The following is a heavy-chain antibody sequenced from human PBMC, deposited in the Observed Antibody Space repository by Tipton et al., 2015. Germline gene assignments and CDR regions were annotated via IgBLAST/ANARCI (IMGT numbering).Heavy chain of an antibody. J-gene: IGHJ4*02. V-gene: IGHV4-59*01. D-gene: IGHD2-8*02. Sequence: TLSLTCTVSGGSISSYYWSWIRQPPGKGLEWIGYIYYSGSTNYNPSLKSRVTISVDTSKNQFSLKLSSVTAADTAVYYCGRLSYSRGVFWGQGILVTVSS. CDR3: GRLSYSRGVF. CDR2: IYYSGST. CDR1: GGSISSYY.